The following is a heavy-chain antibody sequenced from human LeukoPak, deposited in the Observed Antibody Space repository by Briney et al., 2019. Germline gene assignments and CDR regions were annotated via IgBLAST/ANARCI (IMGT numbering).Heavy chain of an antibody. V-gene: IGHV3-23*01. CDR2: ISGSGGST. CDR1: GFTFSSYG. Sequence: GGSLRLSCAASGFTFSSYGMSWVRQAPGKGLEWVSAISGSGGSTYYADSVKGRFTISRDNSKNTLYLQMNSLRAEDTAVYYCTRTPLGGYYGSGSQLGEYYWGQGTLVTVSS. CDR3: TRTPLGGYYGSGSQLGEYY. D-gene: IGHD3-10*01. J-gene: IGHJ4*02.